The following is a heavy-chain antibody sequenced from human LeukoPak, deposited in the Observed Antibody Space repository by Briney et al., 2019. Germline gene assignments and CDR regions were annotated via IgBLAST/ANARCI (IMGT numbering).Heavy chain of an antibody. Sequence: GGSLRLSCAASGFTFSSYAMSWVRRAPGKGLEWASAISGSGGSTYYADSVKGRFTISRDNSKNTLYLQMNSLRAEDTAVYYCAKSLHITMIVVVTSGYFDYWGQGTLVTVSS. V-gene: IGHV3-23*01. CDR2: ISGSGGST. CDR3: AKSLHITMIVVVTSGYFDY. J-gene: IGHJ4*02. CDR1: GFTFSSYA. D-gene: IGHD3-22*01.